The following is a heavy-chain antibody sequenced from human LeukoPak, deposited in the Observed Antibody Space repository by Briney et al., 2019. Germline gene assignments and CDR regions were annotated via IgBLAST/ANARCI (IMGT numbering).Heavy chain of an antibody. CDR2: ISSSGSTI. CDR3: ARFTFKNCSSTSCRYSGYDLWGGRSYYFDY. Sequence: GGSLRLSCAASGFTFSSYEMNWVRQAPGKGLEWVSYISSSGSTIYYADSVKGRFTISRDNAKNSLYLQMNSLRAEDTAVYYCARFTFKNCSSTSCRYSGYDLWGGRSYYFDYWGQGTLVTVSS. V-gene: IGHV3-48*03. D-gene: IGHD2-2*01. CDR1: GFTFSSYE. J-gene: IGHJ4*02.